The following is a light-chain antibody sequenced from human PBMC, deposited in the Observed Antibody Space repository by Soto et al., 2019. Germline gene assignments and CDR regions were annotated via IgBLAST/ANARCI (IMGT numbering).Light chain of an antibody. CDR3: QQYGGSPPIT. J-gene: IGKJ5*01. CDR1: QTDTSSY. CDR2: GAS. V-gene: IGKV3-20*01. Sequence: EIVLTQSPGTLSLSLGERATLSCRASQTDTSSYLGWYQQKPGQAPRLLIYGASRRATGIPDRFSGSGSGTDFTLTISRLEPEDFAVYYCQQYGGSPPITFGQGTRLELK.